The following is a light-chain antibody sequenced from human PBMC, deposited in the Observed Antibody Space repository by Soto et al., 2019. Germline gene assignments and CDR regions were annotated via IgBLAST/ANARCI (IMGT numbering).Light chain of an antibody. CDR3: QKYNSAPLT. CDR1: QGISNY. J-gene: IGKJ4*01. CDR2: AAS. Sequence: DIQMTQSPASLSASVGDRVTITYQASQGISNYLAWYQQKPGKGPKLLIYAASTLQSGVPSRFSGSGSGTDFTLTISSLQPEDVATYYCQKYNSAPLTFGGGTKVEIK. V-gene: IGKV1-27*01.